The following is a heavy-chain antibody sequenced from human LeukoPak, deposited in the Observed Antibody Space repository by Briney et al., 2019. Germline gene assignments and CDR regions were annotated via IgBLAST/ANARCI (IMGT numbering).Heavy chain of an antibody. Sequence: GGSLRLSCAASGFTFSSYWMSWVRQAPGKGLEWVANIRQDGSEKYYVDSVKGRFTISRDNAKNSLYLQMNSLRAEDTAVYYCARDLVYDGSGYYRIDAFDIWGQGTMVTVSS. D-gene: IGHD3-22*01. CDR2: IRQDGSEK. V-gene: IGHV3-7*01. CDR1: GFTFSSYW. CDR3: ARDLVYDGSGYYRIDAFDI. J-gene: IGHJ3*02.